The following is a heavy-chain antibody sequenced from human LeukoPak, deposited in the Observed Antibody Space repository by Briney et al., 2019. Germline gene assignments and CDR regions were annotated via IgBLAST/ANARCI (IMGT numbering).Heavy chain of an antibody. CDR1: GYTFTNYF. D-gene: IGHD2-8*01. Sequence: ASVKVSRKASGYTFTNYFISWVRQAPGRGLEWVGWISPHSHTTHYAEKVQGRVTMTTDTSTTTVYMELRSLRSDDTAVYFCARGQSMYYWGQGTPVTVSS. CDR3: ARGQSMYY. J-gene: IGHJ4*02. V-gene: IGHV1-18*01. CDR2: ISPHSHTT.